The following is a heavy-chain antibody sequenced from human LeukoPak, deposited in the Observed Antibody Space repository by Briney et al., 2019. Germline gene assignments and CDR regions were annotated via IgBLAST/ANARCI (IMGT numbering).Heavy chain of an antibody. D-gene: IGHD3-16*01. J-gene: IGHJ4*02. CDR2: IYHSGST. CDR1: GYSISSGYY. V-gene: IGHV4-38-2*01. CDR3: ARSTNLYDYVWGSYTRPTYYFDY. Sequence: SETLSLTCAVSGYSISSGYYWGWIRQPPGKGLGWIGSIYHSGSTYYNPSLKSRVTISVDTSKNQFSLKLSSVTAADTAVYYCARSTNLYDYVWGSYTRPTYYFDYWGQGTLVTVSS.